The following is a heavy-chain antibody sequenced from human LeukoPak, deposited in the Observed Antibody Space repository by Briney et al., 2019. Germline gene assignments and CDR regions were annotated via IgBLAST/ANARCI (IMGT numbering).Heavy chain of an antibody. D-gene: IGHD2/OR15-2a*01. J-gene: IGHJ4*02. CDR1: GFTFSSYS. CDR2: ISNDGSDK. CDR3: ASRSMASDY. V-gene: IGHV3-30*03. Sequence: GGSLRPSCAASGFTFSSYSMNWVRQAPGKGLEWVALISNDGSDKSYADSVKGRFTISRDNSKNTLYLQMNSLRAEDTALYYCASRSMASDYWGQGTLVTVSS.